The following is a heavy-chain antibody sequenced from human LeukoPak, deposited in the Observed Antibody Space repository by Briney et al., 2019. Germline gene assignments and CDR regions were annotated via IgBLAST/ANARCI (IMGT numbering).Heavy chain of an antibody. CDR2: INHSGST. D-gene: IGHD3-16*01. CDR3: ARKPYMITRQFDY. CDR1: GGSISSYY. J-gene: IGHJ4*02. V-gene: IGHV4-34*01. Sequence: PSETLSLTCTVSGGSISSYYWSWIRQPPGKGLEWIGEINHSGSTNYNPSLKSRVTISVDTSKNQFSLKLSSVTAADTAVYYCARKPYMITRQFDYWGQGTLVTVSS.